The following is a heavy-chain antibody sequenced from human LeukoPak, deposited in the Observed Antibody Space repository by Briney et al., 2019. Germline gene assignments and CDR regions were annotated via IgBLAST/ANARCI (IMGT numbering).Heavy chain of an antibody. CDR2: MYGDMSDI. Sequence: GGSLRLSCEVSGFTFSDSWMHWVRQTLGKGLVWVSRMYGDMSDISYADSVKGRFTISRVNAKNTVYLQMNSLRGEDTAVYYCARDLGLRGSTWGQGTLVTVSS. J-gene: IGHJ5*02. CDR3: ARDLGLRGST. D-gene: IGHD4-23*01. CDR1: GFTFSDSW. V-gene: IGHV3-74*01.